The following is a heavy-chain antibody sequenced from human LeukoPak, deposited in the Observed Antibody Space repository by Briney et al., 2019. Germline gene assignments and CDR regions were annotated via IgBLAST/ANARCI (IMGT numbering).Heavy chain of an antibody. J-gene: IGHJ1*01. CDR2: IIPIFGTA. D-gene: IGHD6-19*01. V-gene: IGHV1-69*05. CDR3: ARGRSLGALQWLVTEYFQH. Sequence: SVKVSCKASGGTFSSYAISWVRQAPGQGLEWMGRIIPIFGTANYTQKFQGRVTITTDESTSTAYMELSSLRSEDTAVYYCARGRSLGALQWLVTEYFQHWGQGTLVTVSS. CDR1: GGTFSSYA.